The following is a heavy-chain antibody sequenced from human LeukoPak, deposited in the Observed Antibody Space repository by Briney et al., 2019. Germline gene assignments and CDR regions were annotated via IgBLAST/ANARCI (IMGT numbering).Heavy chain of an antibody. CDR3: ARVVVFGVVSSDYYYYYMDV. CDR2: IYTSGST. V-gene: IGHV4-4*07. D-gene: IGHD3-3*01. J-gene: IGHJ6*03. Sequence: SETLSLTCTVSSGSISGYYWSWIRQPAGKGLEWIGRIYTSGSTNYNSSLKSRVTMSVDTSKNQFSLKLSSVTAADTAVYYCARVVVFGVVSSDYYYYYMDVWGKGTTVTVSS. CDR1: SGSISGYY.